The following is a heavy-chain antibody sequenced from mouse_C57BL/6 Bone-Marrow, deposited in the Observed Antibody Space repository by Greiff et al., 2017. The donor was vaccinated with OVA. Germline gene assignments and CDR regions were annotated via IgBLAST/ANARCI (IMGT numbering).Heavy chain of an antibody. V-gene: IGHV14-1*01. Sequence: EVQLQQSGAELVRPGASVKLSCTASGFNIKDYYLHWVKQRPEQGLEWIGRIDPEDGDTEYAPKFQGKATMTADTSSNTAYLQLSSLTSEDTAVYYCTRYGYDEGTVAYWGQGTLVTVSA. J-gene: IGHJ3*01. D-gene: IGHD2-2*01. CDR1: GFNIKDYY. CDR2: IDPEDGDT. CDR3: TRYGYDEGTVAY.